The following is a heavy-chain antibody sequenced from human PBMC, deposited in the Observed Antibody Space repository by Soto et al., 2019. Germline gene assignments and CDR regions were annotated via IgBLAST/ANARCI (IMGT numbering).Heavy chain of an antibody. J-gene: IGHJ4*02. CDR2: IIPIFGTA. V-gene: IGHV1-69*13. CDR1: GGTFSSYA. D-gene: IGHD3-22*01. Sequence: SVKVSCKASGGTFSSYAISWVRQAPGQGLEWMGGIIPIFGTANYAQKFQGRVTITADESTSTAYMELSSLRSEDTAVYYCARGWPTPNMIVVTRDGVSMGVIPYYFDYWGQGTLVTVSS. CDR3: ARGWPTPNMIVVTRDGVSMGVIPYYFDY.